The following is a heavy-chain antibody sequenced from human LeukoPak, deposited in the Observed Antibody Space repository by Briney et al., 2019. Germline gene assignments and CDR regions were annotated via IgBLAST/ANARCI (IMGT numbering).Heavy chain of an antibody. J-gene: IGHJ6*02. Sequence: SQTLSLTCAVSGDXVSSNSASWNWIRQSPSRDLEWLGRTYYRSKWYNDYAVSMKSRITINPDTSKNQFSLQLNSVTPEDTAAYYCARRKAATFGMDVWGQGTTVTVSS. V-gene: IGHV6-1*01. D-gene: IGHD6-13*01. CDR3: ARRKAATFGMDV. CDR2: TYYRSKWYN. CDR1: GDXVSSNSAS.